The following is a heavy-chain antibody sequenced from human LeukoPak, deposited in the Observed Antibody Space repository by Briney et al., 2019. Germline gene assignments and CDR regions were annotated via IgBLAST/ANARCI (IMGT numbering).Heavy chain of an antibody. CDR1: GGSISSGDYY. D-gene: IGHD1-26*01. V-gene: IGHV4-30-4*01. Sequence: SETLSLTCTVSGGSISSGDYYWSWIRQPPGKGLEWIGYIYYSGSTYYNPSLKSRVTISVDTSKNQFSLKLSSVTAADTAVYYCASRVVVGATSRPDWFDPWGQGTLVTVSS. CDR2: IYYSGST. J-gene: IGHJ5*02. CDR3: ASRVVVGATSRPDWFDP.